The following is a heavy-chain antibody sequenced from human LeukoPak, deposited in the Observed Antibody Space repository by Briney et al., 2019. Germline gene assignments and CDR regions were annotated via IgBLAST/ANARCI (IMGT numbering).Heavy chain of an antibody. D-gene: IGHD3-3*01. Sequence: GGSPRLSCAASGFSFDDYGMSWVRQAPGKGLEWVSGINWNGGSTGYADSVKGRFTISRDNAKNSLSLQMNSLRVEDTALYYCARGGISIFGVVIYMDAWGKGTTVTVSS. CDR1: GFSFDDYG. CDR3: ARGGISIFGVVIYMDA. V-gene: IGHV3-20*04. J-gene: IGHJ6*03. CDR2: INWNGGST.